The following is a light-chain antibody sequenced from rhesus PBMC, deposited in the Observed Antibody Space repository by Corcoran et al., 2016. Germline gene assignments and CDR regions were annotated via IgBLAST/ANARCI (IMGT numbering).Light chain of an antibody. CDR3: QQGYSPPYS. CDR1: QGISRW. V-gene: IGKV1-18*01. Sequence: DIQMTQSPSSLSASVGDKVTITCRASQGISRWLAWYQQKPGTAPDLLIYGASSLQSGVPSRFSGSGTGTDYTLTISSLQPEDVATYYCQQGYSPPYSFGQGTKVEIK. J-gene: IGKJ2*01. CDR2: GAS.